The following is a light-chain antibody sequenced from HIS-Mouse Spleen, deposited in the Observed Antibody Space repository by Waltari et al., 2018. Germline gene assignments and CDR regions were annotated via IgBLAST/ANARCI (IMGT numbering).Light chain of an antibody. CDR2: EGS. Sequence: QSALTQPASVSGSPGQSITISCPGTSSDVGRYNLVPWYQQHPGKPPKLTIYEGSKRPSGVSNRFSGSKSGNTASLTISGLQAEDEADYYCCSYAGSSTSWVFGGGTKLTVL. CDR3: CSYAGSSTSWV. J-gene: IGLJ3*02. CDR1: SSDVGRYNL. V-gene: IGLV2-23*01.